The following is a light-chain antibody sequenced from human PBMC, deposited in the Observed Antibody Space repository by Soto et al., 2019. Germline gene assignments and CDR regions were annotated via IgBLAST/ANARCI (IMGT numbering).Light chain of an antibody. Sequence: QSALTQPPSASGSPGQSVTISCTGTSSDVGGYNYVSWYQQHPGKAPKLMIYEVNKRPSGVPDRFSGSKSGNTASLTVSGLQAEDEADYYCSSYAGSNNAPVVFGGGTKLTVL. CDR1: SSDVGGYNY. CDR2: EVN. CDR3: SSYAGSNNAPVV. V-gene: IGLV2-8*01. J-gene: IGLJ2*01.